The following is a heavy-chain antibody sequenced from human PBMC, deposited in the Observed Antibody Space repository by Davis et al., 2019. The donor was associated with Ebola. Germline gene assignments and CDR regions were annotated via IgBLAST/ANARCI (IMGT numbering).Heavy chain of an antibody. V-gene: IGHV3-23*01. CDR2: ISSDSGNT. J-gene: IGHJ6*04. Sequence: GESLKISCAASGFVFRNYAMSWVRQAPGKGLEWVSGISSDSGNTYYIASVRGRFTISRDTSKKTLYLQMNSLRAEDTAVYYCAKSGLSFGVVKYHYGMDVWGKGTTVTVSS. D-gene: IGHD3-3*01. CDR3: AKSGLSFGVVKYHYGMDV. CDR1: GFVFRNYA.